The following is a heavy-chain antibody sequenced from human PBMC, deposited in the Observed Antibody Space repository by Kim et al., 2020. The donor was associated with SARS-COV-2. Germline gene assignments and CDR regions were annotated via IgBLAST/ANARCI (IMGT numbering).Heavy chain of an antibody. D-gene: IGHD2-21*01. Sequence: GGSLRLSCTASGFTFSAYWMHWVRQAPGKGLVWVSRITDTGNVQSYADSVKGRFTSSRDNAKNTLYLQMNSLRAEDTAVDYCARDCGVPDHDWHFELWGRGTLVTVS. CDR2: ITDTGNVQ. V-gene: IGHV3-74*01. CDR1: GFTFSAYW. J-gene: IGHJ2*01. CDR3: ARDCGVPDHDWHFEL.